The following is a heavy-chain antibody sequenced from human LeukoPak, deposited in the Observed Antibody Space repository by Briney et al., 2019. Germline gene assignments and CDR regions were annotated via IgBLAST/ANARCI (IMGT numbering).Heavy chain of an antibody. CDR3: GRDAVLGSGSVDY. J-gene: IGHJ4*02. Sequence: GGSLRLSCAASGFTFTSHWMHWVRQAPGKGLVWVSRIRPDGRETNHADSVKGRFTISRDNAKNTLYLQMNSLGAEDTALYYCGRDAVLGSGSVDYWGQGVLVTVSS. CDR2: IRPDGRET. V-gene: IGHV3-74*01. CDR1: GFTFTSHW. D-gene: IGHD3-10*01.